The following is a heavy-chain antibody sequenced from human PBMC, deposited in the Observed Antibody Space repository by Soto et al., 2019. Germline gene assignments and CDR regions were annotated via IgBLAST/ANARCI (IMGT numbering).Heavy chain of an antibody. V-gene: IGHV3-64*01. D-gene: IGHD3-22*01. CDR1: GFTFSSYA. CDR3: ARGRAPPYYYDSSGYQDY. CDR2: ISSNGGST. Sequence: EVQLVESGGGLVQPGGSLRLSCAASGFTFSSYAMHWVRKAPGKGLEYVSAISSNGGSTYYANSVKGRFTISRDNSKNTLYLQMGSLRAEDMAVYYCARGRAPPYYYDSSGYQDYWGQGTLVTVSS. J-gene: IGHJ4*02.